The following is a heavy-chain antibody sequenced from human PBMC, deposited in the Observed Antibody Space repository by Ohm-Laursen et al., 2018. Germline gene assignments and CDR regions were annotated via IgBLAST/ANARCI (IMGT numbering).Heavy chain of an antibody. CDR2: IYSNGSP. CDR1: GGSINSYY. V-gene: IGHV4-4*07. D-gene: IGHD3-10*01. Sequence: SDTPSLTCTVSGGSINSYYWSWIRQPAGKGLEWIGRIYSNGSPDYNPSLKSRVTMSVDTSKNQVSVKLSSVTAADTAVYYCAKSRTRGYWYFDLWGRGTLVTVSS. CDR3: AKSRTRGYWYFDL. J-gene: IGHJ2*01.